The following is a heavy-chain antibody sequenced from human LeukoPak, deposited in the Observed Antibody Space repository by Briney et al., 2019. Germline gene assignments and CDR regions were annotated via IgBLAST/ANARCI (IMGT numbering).Heavy chain of an antibody. V-gene: IGHV3-21*01. Sequence: GGSLRLSCAASGFTFSSYSMNWVRQAPGKGLEWVSSINSRSNYIYYADSVKGRFTISRDNAKNSLDLQMNSLRAEDTAVYYCAREIIAAAVYDAFDIWGQGTMVTVSS. CDR3: AREIIAAAVYDAFDI. D-gene: IGHD6-25*01. CDR2: INSRSNYI. J-gene: IGHJ3*02. CDR1: GFTFSSYS.